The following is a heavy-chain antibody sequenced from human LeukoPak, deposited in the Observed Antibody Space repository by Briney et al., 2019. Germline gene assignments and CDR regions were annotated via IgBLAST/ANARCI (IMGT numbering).Heavy chain of an antibody. D-gene: IGHD2-15*01. J-gene: IGHJ4*02. CDR2: ISSGSSYI. CDR3: ARDVSRISDY. V-gene: IGHV3-21*01. Sequence: GGSLRLSCAASGFTFSSYSMNWVRQAPGKGLEWVSSISSGSSYIYYTDSVKGRFTISRDNAKNLLYLKMNSLRAEDTAVYYCARDVSRISDYWGQGTLVTVSS. CDR1: GFTFSSYS.